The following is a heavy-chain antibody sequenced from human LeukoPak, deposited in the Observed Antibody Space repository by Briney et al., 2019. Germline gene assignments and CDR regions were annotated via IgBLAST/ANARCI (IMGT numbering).Heavy chain of an antibody. J-gene: IGHJ4*02. D-gene: IGHD5-12*01. CDR1: GFTFSSYA. V-gene: IGHV3-30*04. Sequence: GGSLRLSCAASGFTFSSYAMHWVRQAPGKGLEWVAVISYDGSNKYYADSVKGRFTISRDNSKNTLYLQMNSLRAEDTAVYYCAKRDSGYSGYWGQGTLVTVSS. CDR3: AKRDSGYSGY. CDR2: ISYDGSNK.